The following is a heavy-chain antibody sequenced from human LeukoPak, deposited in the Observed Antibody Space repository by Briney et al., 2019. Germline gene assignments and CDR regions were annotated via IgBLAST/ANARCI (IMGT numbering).Heavy chain of an antibody. CDR3: AREGQQPSADWFDP. CDR1: GDSVSSSRYY. CDR2: IYYSGTT. D-gene: IGHD6-13*01. V-gene: IGHV4-39*07. J-gene: IGHJ5*02. Sequence: PSETLSLTCIVSGDSVSSSRYYWGWIRQPPGRGLEWIGSIYYSGTTFYNPSLKSRVTISVDTSKNQFSLKLSSVTAADTAVYYCAREGQQPSADWFDPWGQGTLVTVSS.